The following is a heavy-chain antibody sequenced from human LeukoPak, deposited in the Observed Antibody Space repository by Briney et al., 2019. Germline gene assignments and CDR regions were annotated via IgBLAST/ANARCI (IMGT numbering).Heavy chain of an antibody. D-gene: IGHD3-22*01. CDR1: GFIFSNYA. V-gene: IGHV3-23*01. CDR3: PRKYDSSGYYDH. Sequence: GGSLRLSCAASGFIFSNYAMSWVRQAPGKGLEWVSTISGSGGSANYADSVKGRFTVSRDNSKNTLYMQMNSLRVEDTAVYYCPRKYDSSGYYDHWGQGTLVTVSS. J-gene: IGHJ4*02. CDR2: ISGSGGSA.